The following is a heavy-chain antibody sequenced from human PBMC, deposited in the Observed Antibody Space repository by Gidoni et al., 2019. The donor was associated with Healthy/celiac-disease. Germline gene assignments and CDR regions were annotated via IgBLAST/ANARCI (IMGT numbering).Heavy chain of an antibody. Sequence: QVQLVESGGGVVQPGRSLRLSCAASGFTFSSYGMHWVRQAPGKGLEWVAVIWYDGSNKYYADSVKGRFTISRDNSKNTLYLQMNSLRAEDTAVYYCARDGRYYDSSGPSVYWGQGTLVTVSS. CDR2: IWYDGSNK. CDR3: ARDGRYYDSSGPSVY. V-gene: IGHV3-33*01. D-gene: IGHD3-22*01. J-gene: IGHJ4*02. CDR1: GFTFSSYG.